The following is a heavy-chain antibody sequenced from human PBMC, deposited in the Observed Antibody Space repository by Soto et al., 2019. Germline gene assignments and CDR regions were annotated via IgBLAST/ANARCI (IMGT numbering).Heavy chain of an antibody. V-gene: IGHV1-3*01. CDR1: GYTFTSYA. D-gene: IGHD2-15*01. CDR3: ARDSAGDTPDKFDCSGGSCYRHFDY. CDR2: INAGNGNT. Sequence: ASVKVSCKASGYTFTSYAMHWVRQAPGQRLEWMGWINAGNGNTKYSQKFQGRVTMTTDTSTSTAYMELRSLRSDDTAVYYCARDSAGDTPDKFDCSGGSCYRHFDYWGQGTLVTVSS. J-gene: IGHJ4*02.